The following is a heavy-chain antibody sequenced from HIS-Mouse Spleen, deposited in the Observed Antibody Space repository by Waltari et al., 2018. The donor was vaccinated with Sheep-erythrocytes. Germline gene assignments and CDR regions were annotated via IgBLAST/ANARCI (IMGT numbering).Heavy chain of an antibody. Sequence: QVQLVQSAAEGKKPGASVKVSCKASVYTFTRYDHSWVRQATGQGPEWMGWMNPHSGNTGYAQKFQGRVTMTRNTSISTAYMELSSLRSEDTAVYYCARGFWVYSSSSGFDYWGQGTLVTVSS. CDR3: ARGFWVYSSSSGFDY. CDR1: VYTFTRYD. CDR2: MNPHSGNT. J-gene: IGHJ4*02. D-gene: IGHD6-6*01. V-gene: IGHV1-8*01.